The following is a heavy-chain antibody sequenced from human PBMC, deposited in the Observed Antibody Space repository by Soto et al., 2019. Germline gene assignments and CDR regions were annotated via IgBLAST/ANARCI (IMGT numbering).Heavy chain of an antibody. D-gene: IGHD2-2*01. CDR2: IYSGGST. CDR3: ARDFSRVQGSIPTFDY. J-gene: IGHJ4*02. Sequence: PGGSLRLSCAASGFTVSSNYMSWVRQAPGKGLEWVSVIYSGGSTYYADSVKGRFTISRDNSKNTLYLQMNSLRAEDTAVYYCARDFSRVQGSIPTFDYWGQGTLVTVSS. V-gene: IGHV3-66*01. CDR1: GFTVSSNY.